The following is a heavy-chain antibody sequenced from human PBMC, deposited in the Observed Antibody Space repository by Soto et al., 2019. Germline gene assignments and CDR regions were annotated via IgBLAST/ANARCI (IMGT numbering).Heavy chain of an antibody. CDR2: IWYDGSNK. J-gene: IGHJ4*02. CDR1: GFTFSSYG. V-gene: IGHV3-33*01. Sequence: GGSLRLSCAASGFTFSSYGMHWVRQAPGKGLEWVAVIWYDGSNKYYADSVKGRFTISRDNSKNTLYLQMNSLRAEDTAVYYCARDTVGTTFLWLALLAYRAQGTFVTVSS. D-gene: IGHD1-7*01. CDR3: ARDTVGTTFLWLALLAY.